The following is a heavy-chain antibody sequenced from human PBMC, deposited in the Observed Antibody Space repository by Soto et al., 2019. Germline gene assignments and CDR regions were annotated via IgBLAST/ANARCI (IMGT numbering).Heavy chain of an antibody. CDR1: GFTFSSYS. D-gene: IGHD2-2*01. CDR3: ARDRYCSSTSCYPDPPYYYGMDV. Sequence: GGSLRLSCAASGFTFSSYSMNWVRQAPGKGLEWVSSISSSSSYIYYADSVKGRFTISRDNAKNSLYLQMNSLRAEDTAVYYCARDRYCSSTSCYPDPPYYYGMDVWGQGTTVTVSS. CDR2: ISSSSSYI. V-gene: IGHV3-21*01. J-gene: IGHJ6*02.